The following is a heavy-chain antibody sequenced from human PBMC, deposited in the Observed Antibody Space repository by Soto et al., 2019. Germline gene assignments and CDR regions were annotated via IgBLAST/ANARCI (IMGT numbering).Heavy chain of an antibody. V-gene: IGHV3-53*02. D-gene: IGHD6-6*01. Sequence: EVQLVETGGGLIQPGGSLRLSCAASGFTVSGNYMSWVRQAPGKGLEWVSVIYNGGGTYYADSVKGRFTISRDNSKNKLYLQMINLKAENTAVYYCASTRGSSYDCWGQGTLVTVSS. CDR2: IYNGGGT. J-gene: IGHJ4*02. CDR1: GFTVSGNY. CDR3: ASTRGSSYDC.